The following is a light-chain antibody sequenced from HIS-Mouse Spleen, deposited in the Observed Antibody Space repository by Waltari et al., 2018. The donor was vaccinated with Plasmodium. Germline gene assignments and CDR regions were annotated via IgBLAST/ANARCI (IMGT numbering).Light chain of an antibody. J-gene: IGKJ5*01. CDR3: QQRSNWPPT. CDR2: DAS. V-gene: IGKV3-11*01. Sequence: EIVLTQSPATLSLSPGERATLTCRASQSVSSYLAWYQQKPGQAPRPLIYDASNRATGIPARFSGSGSGTDFTLTISSLEPVDFAVYYCQQRSNWPPTFGQGTRLEIK. CDR1: QSVSSY.